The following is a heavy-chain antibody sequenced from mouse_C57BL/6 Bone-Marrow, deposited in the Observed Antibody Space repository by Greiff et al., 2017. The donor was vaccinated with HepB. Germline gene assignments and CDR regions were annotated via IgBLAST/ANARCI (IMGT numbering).Heavy chain of an antibody. J-gene: IGHJ3*01. V-gene: IGHV5-12*01. CDR3: ARHEVYYGSPLAY. CDR1: GFTFSDYY. CDR2: ISNGGGST. Sequence: EVQRVESGGGLVQPGGSLKLSCAASGFTFSDYYMYWVRQTPEKRLEWVGYISNGGGSTYYPDTVKGRFTISRDNAKNTLYLQMSRLKSEDTAMYYCARHEVYYGSPLAYWGQGTLVTVSA. D-gene: IGHD1-1*01.